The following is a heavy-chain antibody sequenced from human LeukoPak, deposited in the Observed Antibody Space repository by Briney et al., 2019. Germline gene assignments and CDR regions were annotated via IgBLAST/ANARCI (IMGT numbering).Heavy chain of an antibody. Sequence: KSSETLSLTCIVSGGSIGSYYWSWIRQPPGKGLEWIGYIDYSGKTNYNPSLKSRVTISVDTSKNQFSLKLSSVTAADTAVYYCAKHGGYDSSGYWFDPWGQGTLVTVSS. CDR1: GGSIGSYY. D-gene: IGHD3-22*01. CDR3: AKHGGYDSSGYWFDP. V-gene: IGHV4-59*08. CDR2: IDYSGKT. J-gene: IGHJ5*02.